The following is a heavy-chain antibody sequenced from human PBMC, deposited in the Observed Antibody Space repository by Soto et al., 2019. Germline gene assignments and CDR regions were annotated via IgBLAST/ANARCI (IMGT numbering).Heavy chain of an antibody. CDR1: GFTFSSYA. CDR3: AKKGAPYSGYEQAFDY. V-gene: IGHV3-23*01. CDR2: ISGSGGST. Sequence: LRLSCAASGFTFSSYAMSWVRQAPGKGLEWVSAISGSGGSTYYADSVKGRFTISRDNSKNTLYLQMNSLRAEDTAVYYCAKKGAPYSGYEQAFDYWGQGTLGTSPQ. J-gene: IGHJ4*02. D-gene: IGHD5-12*01.